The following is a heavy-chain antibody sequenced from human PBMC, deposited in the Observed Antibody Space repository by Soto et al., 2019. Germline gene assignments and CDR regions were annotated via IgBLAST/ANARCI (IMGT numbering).Heavy chain of an antibody. Sequence: QITLKESGPPLVKPTQTLTLTCTFSGFSLSTGGVGVGWIRQPPGKALEWLALIYWDDGKRYSPSLKSRLTITKDTSKNQVVLTMTNMDPVDTATYYCARTPYYYDSSAYYPFDYWGQGTLVTVSS. CDR2: IYWDDGK. CDR3: ARTPYYYDSSAYYPFDY. V-gene: IGHV2-5*02. J-gene: IGHJ4*02. D-gene: IGHD3-22*01. CDR1: GFSLSTGGVG.